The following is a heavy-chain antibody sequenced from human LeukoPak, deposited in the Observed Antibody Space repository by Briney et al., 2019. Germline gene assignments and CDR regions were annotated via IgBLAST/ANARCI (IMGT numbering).Heavy chain of an antibody. CDR1: GGSISSYYW. D-gene: IGHD6-13*01. Sequence: TLSLTCTVSGGSISSYYWSWIRQPPGKALEWLALIYWDDDKRYSPSLKSRLTITKDTSKNQVVLTMTNMDPVDTATYYCAHSLEAAAGHFDYWGQGTLVTVSS. V-gene: IGHV2-5*08. CDR3: AHSLEAAAGHFDY. J-gene: IGHJ4*02. CDR2: IYWDDDK.